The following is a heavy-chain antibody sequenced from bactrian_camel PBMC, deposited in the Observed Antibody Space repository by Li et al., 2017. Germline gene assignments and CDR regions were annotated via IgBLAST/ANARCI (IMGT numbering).Heavy chain of an antibody. CDR2: ISTDGST. V-gene: IGHV3S55*01. Sequence: HVQLVESGGGSVQAGGSLRLSCTASGSTFRSSDMGWYRQAPGNTCELVASISTDGSTYYAESVKGRFAISRDNAKKGLYLQLNNLTTEDTAMYHCAKGSWSDGIWGPGTQVTVS. CDR1: GSTFRSSD. CDR3: AKGSWSDGI. D-gene: IGHD6*01. J-gene: IGHJ4*01.